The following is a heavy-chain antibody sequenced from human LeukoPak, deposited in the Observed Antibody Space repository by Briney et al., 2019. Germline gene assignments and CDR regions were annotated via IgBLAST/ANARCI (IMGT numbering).Heavy chain of an antibody. CDR3: ASPRSHYYYYGMDV. CDR2: ISYDGSNK. Sequence: PGGSLRLSCAASGFTFSSYAMHWVRHAPGKGLERVAVISYDGSNKYYADSVKGRFTISRDNSKNPLYLQMNSLRAEDTAVYYCASPRSHYYYYGMDVWGKGTTVTVSS. J-gene: IGHJ6*04. V-gene: IGHV3-30*04. CDR1: GFTFSSYA.